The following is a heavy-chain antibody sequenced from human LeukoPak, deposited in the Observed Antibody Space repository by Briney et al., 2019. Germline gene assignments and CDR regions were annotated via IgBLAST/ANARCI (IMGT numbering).Heavy chain of an antibody. J-gene: IGHJ4*02. CDR3: AKDRVLIGSSWYYFDY. CDR2: IRYDGSNK. Sequence: PGGSLRLSCAASGFTFSSYGMHWVRQAPGKGLEWVAFIRYDGSNKYYADSVKGRFTISRDNSKNTLYLQMNSLRAEDTAVYYCAKDRVLIGSSWYYFDYWGQGTLVTVSS. D-gene: IGHD6-13*01. V-gene: IGHV3-30*02. CDR1: GFTFSSYG.